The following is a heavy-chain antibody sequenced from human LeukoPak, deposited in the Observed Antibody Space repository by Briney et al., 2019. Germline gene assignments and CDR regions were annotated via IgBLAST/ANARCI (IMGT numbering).Heavy chain of an antibody. J-gene: IGHJ4*02. Sequence: PGGSLRLSCAASGFTVSSNYMSWVRQAPGKGLEWVSVIYSGGGTYYADSVKGRFTISRDNSKNTLYLQMNSLRAEDTAVYYCARESRWLAYYFDYWGQGTLITVSS. V-gene: IGHV3-66*01. D-gene: IGHD6-19*01. CDR2: IYSGGGT. CDR1: GFTVSSNY. CDR3: ARESRWLAYYFDY.